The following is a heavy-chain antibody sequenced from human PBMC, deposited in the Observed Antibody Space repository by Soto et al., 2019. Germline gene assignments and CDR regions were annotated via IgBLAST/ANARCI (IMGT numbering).Heavy chain of an antibody. CDR3: ARLRTHQIVVVPAAPNYFDY. D-gene: IGHD2-2*01. CDR2: IYYSGST. Sequence: TSETLSLTCTVSGGSLSSGGYYWSWIRQHPGKGLEWIGYIYYSGSTYYNPSLKSRVTISVDTSKNQFSLKLSSVTAADTAVYYCARLRTHQIVVVPAAPNYFDYWGQGTLVTVSS. J-gene: IGHJ4*02. V-gene: IGHV4-31*03. CDR1: GGSLSSGGYY.